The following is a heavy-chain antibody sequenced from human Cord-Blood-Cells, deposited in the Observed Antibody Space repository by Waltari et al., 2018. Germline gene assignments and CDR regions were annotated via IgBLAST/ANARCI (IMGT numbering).Heavy chain of an antibody. D-gene: IGHD6-6*01. CDR3: ARSIAARDY. V-gene: IGHV3-53*01. CDR1: GFTASSTY. J-gene: IGHJ4*02. CDR2: IYSGGST. Sequence: VQLVESGGGVIQPGGSLRLSCVASGFTASSTYLSWVCQAPGKGLEWVSVIYSGGSTYYADSVKGRFTISRDNSKNTLYLQMNSLRAEDTAVYYCARSIAARDYWGQGTLVTVSS.